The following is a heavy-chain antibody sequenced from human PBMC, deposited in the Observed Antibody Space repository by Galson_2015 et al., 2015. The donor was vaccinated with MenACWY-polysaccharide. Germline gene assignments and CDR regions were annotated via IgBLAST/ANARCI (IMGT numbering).Heavy chain of an antibody. J-gene: IGHJ5*02. V-gene: IGHV3-74*01. CDR3: TKAGAKYCSGSSCHFNWFDP. D-gene: IGHD2-15*01. Sequence: SLRLSCAASGFSFSTYWMHWVRHAPGKGPVWVSRINADGSATGYADSVRGRFTISRDNAKNTLYLEMNSLRAEDTAVYYCTKAGAKYCSGSSCHFNWFDPRGQGTLVTVSS. CDR1: GFSFSTYW. CDR2: INADGSAT.